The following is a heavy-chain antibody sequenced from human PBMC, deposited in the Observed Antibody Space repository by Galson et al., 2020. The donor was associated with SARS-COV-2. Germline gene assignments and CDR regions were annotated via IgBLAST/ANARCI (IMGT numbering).Heavy chain of an antibody. CDR3: ARSLLWFGEVFDY. Sequence: GGSLRLSCAASGFTFSSYAMHWVRQAPGKGLEWVAVISYDGSNKYYADSVKGRFTISRDNSKNTLYLQMNSLRAEDTAVYYCARSLLWFGEVFDYWGQGNLVTVSS. V-gene: IGHV3-30*04. CDR1: GFTFSSYA. CDR2: ISYDGSNK. D-gene: IGHD3-10*01. J-gene: IGHJ4*02.